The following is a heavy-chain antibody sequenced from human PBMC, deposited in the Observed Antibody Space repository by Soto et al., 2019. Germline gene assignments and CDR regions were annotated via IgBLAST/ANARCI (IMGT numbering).Heavy chain of an antibody. Sequence: QITLKESGPTLVKPTQTLTLTCTFSGFSLTTRGVGVGWIRQPPGKALECLALIYWDDDKRYSPSLQSRLSITKDTSKNQVVLTMINVDPVDTATYYCAHIPNYYQYDWFDPWGQGTLVSVSS. CDR2: IYWDDDK. CDR1: GFSLTTRGVG. J-gene: IGHJ5*02. D-gene: IGHD3-16*01. V-gene: IGHV2-5*02. CDR3: AHIPNYYQYDWFDP.